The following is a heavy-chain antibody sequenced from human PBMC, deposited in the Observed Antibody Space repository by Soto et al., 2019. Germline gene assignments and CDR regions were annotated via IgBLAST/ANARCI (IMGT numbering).Heavy chain of an antibody. CDR1: GGTFSSYA. CDR3: ARDRYCSSTSCWDYYYYYGMDV. J-gene: IGHJ6*02. V-gene: IGHV1-69*13. Sequence: ASVKVSCKASGGTFSSYAISWVRQAPGQGLEWMGGIIPIFGTANYAQKFQGRVTITADESTSTAYMELSSLRSEDTAVYYCARDRYCSSTSCWDYYYYYGMDVWGQGTTVTV. CDR2: IIPIFGTA. D-gene: IGHD2-2*01.